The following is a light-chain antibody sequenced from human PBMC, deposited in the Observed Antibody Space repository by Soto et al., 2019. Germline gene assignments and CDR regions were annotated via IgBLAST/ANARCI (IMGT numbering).Light chain of an antibody. Sequence: IVLTQSPDTLSLSPGETATLSCRASESLSTYLGWYQQRPGQAPRLLIYGASNRATGIPDRFSGSGSGTEFTLTISSLQSEDFAVYYCQQYSDWWTFGQGTKVDI. CDR3: QQYSDWWT. J-gene: IGKJ1*01. CDR1: ESLSTY. V-gene: IGKV3-11*01. CDR2: GAS.